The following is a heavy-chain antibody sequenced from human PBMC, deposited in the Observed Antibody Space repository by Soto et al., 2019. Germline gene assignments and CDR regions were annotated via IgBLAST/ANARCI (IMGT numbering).Heavy chain of an antibody. D-gene: IGHD3-16*01. CDR1: GASINNYY. Sequence: QVQLQESGPGLVKPSETLSLTCTVSGASINNYYWNWIRQPPGKGLEWIGYILYTGSTNYNPSLKSRVTLSLDTSKSQFSLKLSSVTAADTAVYYCARDKTGENWFDPWGQGTLVTVSS. J-gene: IGHJ5*02. V-gene: IGHV4-59*01. CDR2: ILYTGST. CDR3: ARDKTGENWFDP.